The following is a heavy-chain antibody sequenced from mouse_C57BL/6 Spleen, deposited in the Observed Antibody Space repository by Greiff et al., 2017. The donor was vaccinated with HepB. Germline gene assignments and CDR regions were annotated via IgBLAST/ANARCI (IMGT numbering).Heavy chain of an antibody. V-gene: IGHV1-7*01. Sequence: QVQLQQSGAELAKPGASVKLTCKASGYTFTSYWMHWVKQRPGQGLEWIGYINTSSGYTKYNQKFKDKATLTADKSSSTAYLQLSSLTYEDAAVYYCARSGYGSSYYAMDYWGQGTSVTVSS. CDR2: INTSSGYT. J-gene: IGHJ4*01. CDR1: GYTFTSYW. CDR3: ARSGYGSSYYAMDY. D-gene: IGHD1-1*01.